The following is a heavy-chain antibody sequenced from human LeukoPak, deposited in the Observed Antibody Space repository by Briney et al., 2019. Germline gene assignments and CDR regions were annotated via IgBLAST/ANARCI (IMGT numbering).Heavy chain of an antibody. Sequence: SGPTLVNPTQTFTLTCTFSEFSLSPSAVGVGWIRLPQGKALECLALIYWDDDKRYSPALKSRLNITKDICNVQVVLTIANMDPVDTATYYCAHAVRHSGYFDYWGQGTLVSVSS. V-gene: IGHV2-5*02. J-gene: IGHJ4*02. CDR3: AHAVRHSGYFDY. CDR2: IYWDDDK. CDR1: EFSLSPSAVG. D-gene: IGHD3-10*01.